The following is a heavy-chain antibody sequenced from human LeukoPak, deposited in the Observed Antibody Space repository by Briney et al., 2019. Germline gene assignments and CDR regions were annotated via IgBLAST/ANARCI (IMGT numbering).Heavy chain of an antibody. V-gene: IGHV1-69*13. J-gene: IGHJ6*03. CDR1: GGTFSSYA. D-gene: IGHD3-22*01. CDR2: IIPIFGTA. Sequence: SVKVSCKASGGTFSSYAISWVRQAPGQGLEWMGGIIPIFGTANYAQKFQGRVTITADESTSTAYMELSSLRSEDTAVYYCAREGSITMMGYMDVWGKGTTVTISS. CDR3: AREGSITMMGYMDV.